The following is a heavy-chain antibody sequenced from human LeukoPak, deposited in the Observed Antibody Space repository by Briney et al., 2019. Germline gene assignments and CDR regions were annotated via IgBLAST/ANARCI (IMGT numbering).Heavy chain of an antibody. J-gene: IGHJ4*02. CDR1: GFTFSSYW. V-gene: IGHV3-7*01. D-gene: IGHD3-16*02. CDR2: IKQDGSEK. Sequence: GGSLRLSCAASGFTFSSYWMSWVRQAPGKGLKWVANIKQDGSEKYYVDSVKGRFTISRDNAKNSLYLQMNSLRAEDTAVYYCAREFYDYVWGSYRYTERAFDYWGQGTLVTVSS. CDR3: AREFYDYVWGSYRYTERAFDY.